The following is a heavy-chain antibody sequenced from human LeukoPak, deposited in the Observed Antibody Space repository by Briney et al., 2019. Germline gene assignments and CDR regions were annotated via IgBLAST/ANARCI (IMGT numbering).Heavy chain of an antibody. V-gene: IGHV3-7*01. CDR2: IKQDGSEK. CDR3: SSGNYADWFDP. Sequence: PGGSLRLSCAASGFTFSSYWMSWVRQAPGKGLEWVANIKQDGSEKYYVDSVKGRLTISRDNAKNSLYLQMNSLRAEDTAVYYCSSGNYADWFDPWGQGTLVTVSS. D-gene: IGHD1-7*01. CDR1: GFTFSSYW. J-gene: IGHJ5*02.